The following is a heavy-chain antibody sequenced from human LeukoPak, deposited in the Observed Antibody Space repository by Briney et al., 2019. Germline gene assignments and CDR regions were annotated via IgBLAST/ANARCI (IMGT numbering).Heavy chain of an antibody. CDR1: GGTFSSYA. V-gene: IGHV1-69*13. J-gene: IGHJ4*02. D-gene: IGHD3-22*01. CDR2: IIPIFGTA. CDR3: AGHYYDSSGYSY. Sequence: SVKVSCKASGGTFSSYAISWERQAPGQGLEWIGGIIPIFGTANYAQKFQGRVTITADESTSTAYMELSSLRSEDTAVYYYAGHYYDSSGYSYWGQGTLVTVSS.